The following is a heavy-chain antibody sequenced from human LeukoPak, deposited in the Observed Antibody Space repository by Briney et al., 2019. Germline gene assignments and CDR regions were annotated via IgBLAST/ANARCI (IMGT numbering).Heavy chain of an antibody. CDR2: INHSGST. CDR3: ARLHSPVPDY. V-gene: IGHV4-34*01. Sequence: SETLSLTCAAYGGSFSGYYWSWIRQPPGKGLEWIGEINHSGSTNYNPSLKSRVTISVDTSKNQFPLKLSSVTAADTAVYYCARLHSPVPDYWGQGTLVTVSS. D-gene: IGHD1-14*01. J-gene: IGHJ4*02. CDR1: GGSFSGYY.